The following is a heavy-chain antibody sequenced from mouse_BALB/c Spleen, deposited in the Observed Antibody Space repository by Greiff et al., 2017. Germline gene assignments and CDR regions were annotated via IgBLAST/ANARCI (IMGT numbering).Heavy chain of an antibody. CDR1: GYTFTSYT. CDR2: INPSSGYT. J-gene: IGHJ3*01. D-gene: IGHD1-1*01. Sequence: VKLVESGAELARPGASVKMSCKASGYTFTSYTMHWVKQRPGQGLEWIGYINPSSGYTNYNQKFKDKATLTADKSSSTAYMQLSSLTSEDSAVYYCARSPPYYGSSGYFDYWGQGTLVTVSA. CDR3: ARSPPYYGSSGYFDY. V-gene: IGHV1-4*01.